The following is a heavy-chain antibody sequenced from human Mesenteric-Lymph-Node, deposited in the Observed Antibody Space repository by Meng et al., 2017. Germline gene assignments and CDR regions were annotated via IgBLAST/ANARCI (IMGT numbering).Heavy chain of an antibody. D-gene: IGHD2-21*02. CDR1: GYSFTTYG. J-gene: IGHJ4*02. Sequence: QVQRVQSGAEVKNPGASVKVSCKTSGYSFTTYGIHWVRQAPGPSLEWMGWVNAASGNTRYSQKFQDRVTINRDTSASSAYMEVSSLRSEDTAVYYCAKSSLHAGTLYFDSWGQGTLVTVSS. CDR2: VNAASGNT. CDR3: AKSSLHAGTLYFDS. V-gene: IGHV1-3*01.